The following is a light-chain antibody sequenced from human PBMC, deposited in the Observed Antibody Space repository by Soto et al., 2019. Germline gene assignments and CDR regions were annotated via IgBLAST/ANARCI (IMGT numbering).Light chain of an antibody. CDR1: TSVSSSY. CDR3: KQYSSSGT. CDR2: GAS. V-gene: IGKV3-20*01. Sequence: EIVLTQSPGTLSLSPGERATLSCRASTSVSSSYLAWYPQKPGQAPRPLIDGASSMATGIPDMFSGSGCGTDFIITNSRLQPDDFAEYYCKQYSSSGTFGGGTKVEIK. J-gene: IGKJ4*01.